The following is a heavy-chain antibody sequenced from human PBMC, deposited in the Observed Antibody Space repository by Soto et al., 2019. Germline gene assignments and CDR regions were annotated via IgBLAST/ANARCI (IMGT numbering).Heavy chain of an antibody. CDR2: ISAYNGKT. J-gene: IGHJ6*02. CDR3: ARSGDVIYYHGMDV. V-gene: IGHV1-18*01. D-gene: IGHD5-12*01. CDR1: GYTFTSYG. Sequence: QVQLVQSGGEVKKPGASVKLSCTASGYTFTSYGISWVRQAPGQGLEWMGWISAYNGKTNYAQNVQGRVTMTTDTXXRTAYMDLRSMRSDETAVYYCARSGDVIYYHGMDVWGQGTTVTVSS.